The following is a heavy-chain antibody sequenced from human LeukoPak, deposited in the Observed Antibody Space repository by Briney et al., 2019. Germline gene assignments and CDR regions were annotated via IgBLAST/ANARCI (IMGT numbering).Heavy chain of an antibody. V-gene: IGHV3-23*01. CDR3: ARAFYSGTYYGTLGS. Sequence: PGGSLRLSCAASGFTFSSYAMSWVRQSPGKGLEWVSAIGGGGSGTYYADSVKGRFTISRDNSKNTLYLQLNSLRAEDTAVYYCARAFYSGTYYGTLGSWGQGTLVTVPS. CDR2: IGGGGSGT. D-gene: IGHD1-26*01. CDR1: GFTFSSYA. J-gene: IGHJ5*01.